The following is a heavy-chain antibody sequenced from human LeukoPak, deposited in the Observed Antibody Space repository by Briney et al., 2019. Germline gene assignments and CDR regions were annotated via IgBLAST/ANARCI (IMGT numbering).Heavy chain of an antibody. CDR2: INAYNGNT. J-gene: IGHJ4*02. Sequence: ASVKVSCKASGYTFTSYDISWVRQAPGQGLEWMGWINAYNGNTNCAQKFQGRVTMTTDTSTSTGYMELRSLRSDDTAVYYCARDGDYGGNWDYWGQGTLVTVSS. CDR1: GYTFTSYD. CDR3: ARDGDYGGNWDY. D-gene: IGHD4-23*01. V-gene: IGHV1-18*01.